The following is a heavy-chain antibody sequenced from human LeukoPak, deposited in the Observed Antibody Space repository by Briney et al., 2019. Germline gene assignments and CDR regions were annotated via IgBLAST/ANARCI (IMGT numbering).Heavy chain of an antibody. D-gene: IGHD2-2*01. CDR2: INPNSGGT. CDR3: ARDLSGYCSSTSCYAFADFDY. V-gene: IGHV1-2*02. Sequence: ASVKVSCKASGYTFTSYYMHWVRQAPGQGLEWMGWINPNSGGTNYAQKFQGRVTMTRDTSISTAYMELSRLRSDDTAVYYCARDLSGYCSSTSCYAFADFDYWGQGTLVTVSS. CDR1: GYTFTSYY. J-gene: IGHJ4*02.